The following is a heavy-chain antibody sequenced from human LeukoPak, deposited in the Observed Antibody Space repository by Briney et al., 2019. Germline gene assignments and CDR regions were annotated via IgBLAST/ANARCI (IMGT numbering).Heavy chain of an antibody. CDR2: ISSSGSTI. J-gene: IGHJ4*02. Sequence: GGSLRLSCAASGFTFSDYYMSWIRQAPGQGLEWVSYISSSGSTIYYADSVKGRFTISRDNSKNTLYLQMNSLRAEDTAVYYRATLGELSLGGDYWGQGTLVTVSS. CDR1: GFTFSDYY. V-gene: IGHV3-11*04. CDR3: ATLGELSLGGDY. D-gene: IGHD3-16*02.